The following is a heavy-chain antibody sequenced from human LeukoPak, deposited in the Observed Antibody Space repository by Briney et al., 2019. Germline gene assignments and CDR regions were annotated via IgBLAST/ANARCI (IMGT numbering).Heavy chain of an antibody. D-gene: IGHD3-10*01. CDR2: MFHSGSP. Sequence: SETLSLTCTVSGGSIRSHYWTWIRQPPGKGLEWIGYMFHSGSPNYNPSLKSRLTISIDTSKNQFSLRLSSVTAADTGVYYCANGDYYGAGRAHYWGQGILVTVSS. V-gene: IGHV4-59*11. CDR1: GGSIRSHY. CDR3: ANGDYYGAGRAHY. J-gene: IGHJ4*02.